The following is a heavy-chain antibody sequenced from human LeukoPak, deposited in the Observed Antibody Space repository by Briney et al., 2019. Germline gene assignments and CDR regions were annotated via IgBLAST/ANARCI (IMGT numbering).Heavy chain of an antibody. CDR3: AREGENYYDSSGYYFDY. V-gene: IGHV3-53*01. CDR2: IYSGGST. D-gene: IGHD3-22*01. Sequence: GGSLRLSCAASGFTVSSNYMSWVRQAPGKGLEWVSVIYSGGSTYYADAVKGRFTISRDNSKTTLYIQMNSLRAEDTAVYYCAREGENYYDSSGYYFDYWGQGTLVTVSS. CDR1: GFTVSSNY. J-gene: IGHJ4*02.